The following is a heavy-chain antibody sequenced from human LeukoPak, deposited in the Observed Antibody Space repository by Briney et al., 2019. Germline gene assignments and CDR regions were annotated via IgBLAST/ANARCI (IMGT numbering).Heavy chain of an antibody. CDR1: GGSISSSNW. CDR2: IYHSGST. Sequence: SETLSLTCAVSGGSISSSNWWSWVRQPPGKGLEWIGEIYHSGSTNYSPSLKSRVTISVDKSKNQFSLKLSSVTAADTAVYYCARSTVTSRWFDPWGQGTLVTVSS. V-gene: IGHV4-4*02. D-gene: IGHD4-17*01. J-gene: IGHJ5*02. CDR3: ARSTVTSRWFDP.